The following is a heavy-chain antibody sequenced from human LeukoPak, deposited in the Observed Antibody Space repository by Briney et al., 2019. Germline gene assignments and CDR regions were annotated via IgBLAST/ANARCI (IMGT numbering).Heavy chain of an antibody. CDR3: AREQGRDGDLDY. D-gene: IGHD4-17*01. V-gene: IGHV4-59*01. CDR2: IYYSGST. CDR1: GGSISSYY. Sequence: PSETLSLTCTVSGGSISSYYWSWIRQPPGKGLEWIGYIYYSGSTNYNPSLKSRVTISVDTSKNQFSLKLSSVTAADTAVYYRAREQGRDGDLDYWGQGTLVTVSS. J-gene: IGHJ4*02.